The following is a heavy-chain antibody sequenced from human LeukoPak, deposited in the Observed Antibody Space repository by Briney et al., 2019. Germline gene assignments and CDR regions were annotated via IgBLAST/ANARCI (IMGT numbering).Heavy chain of an antibody. Sequence: GESLKISCKGSGYKFNAYWIAWVRQMPGKGLEWMGRIDPSDSYTNYSPSFQGHVTISADKSISTAYLQWSSLKASDTAMYYCARHDGPGSYYYYGMDVWGQGTTVTVSS. V-gene: IGHV5-10-1*01. CDR3: ARHDGPGSYYYYGMDV. CDR2: IDPSDSYT. D-gene: IGHD3-10*01. J-gene: IGHJ6*02. CDR1: GYKFNAYW.